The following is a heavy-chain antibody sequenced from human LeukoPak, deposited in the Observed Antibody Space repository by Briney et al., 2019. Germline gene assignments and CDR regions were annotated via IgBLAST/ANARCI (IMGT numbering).Heavy chain of an antibody. CDR2: MNPKSANT. V-gene: IGHV1-8*01. J-gene: IGHJ4*02. Sequence: ASVKVSCKASGYTFTAYDLNWVRQATGQGLEWMGWMNPKSANTGYAQKFQGRVTMTRDTSINTAYMELSRLRSDDTAVYYCARGAFQGSSWFDYWGQGTLVTVSS. CDR3: ARGAFQGSSWFDY. CDR1: GYTFTAYD. D-gene: IGHD6-13*01.